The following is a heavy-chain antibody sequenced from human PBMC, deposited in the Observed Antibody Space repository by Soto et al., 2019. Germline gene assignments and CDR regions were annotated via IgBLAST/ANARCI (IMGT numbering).Heavy chain of an antibody. CDR2: TYYRSKWYN. Sequence: PAQTLSLTCAISGDSVSSNSAAWNCIRQSPSRGLEWLGRTYYRSKWYNDYAVSVKSRITINPDTSKNQFSLQLNSVTPEDTAVYYCARDLPGYSGYDYHNWFDPWGQGTLVTVSS. CDR3: ARDLPGYSGYDYHNWFDP. CDR1: GDSVSSNSAA. J-gene: IGHJ5*02. D-gene: IGHD5-12*01. V-gene: IGHV6-1*01.